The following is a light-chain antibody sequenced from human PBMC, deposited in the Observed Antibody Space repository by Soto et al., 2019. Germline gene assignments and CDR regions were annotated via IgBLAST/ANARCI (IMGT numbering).Light chain of an antibody. J-gene: IGKJ4*02. CDR2: DTS. CDR3: QHYVTWPRT. V-gene: IGKV3-15*01. CDR1: QGIGDT. Sequence: EIVMTQSPATLSVSPGEGATLSCRASQGIGDTLPWYQQKPGQTPRLLIYDTSIRATGVPARFSGSSSGADFTLTISRLQYEFVAVYYCQHYVTWPRTFGRGTKVESK.